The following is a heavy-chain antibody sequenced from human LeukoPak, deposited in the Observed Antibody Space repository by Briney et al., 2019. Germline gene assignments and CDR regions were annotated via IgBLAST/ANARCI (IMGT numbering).Heavy chain of an antibody. V-gene: IGHV4-59*01. CDR3: AKGQMWLVS. J-gene: IGHJ4*02. D-gene: IGHD2-21*01. CDR1: AGSISGSY. CDR2: IHYSGST. Sequence: SETLSLTCIVSAGSISGSYWSWIRQPPRKRLEWIGYIHYSGSTNYSPALKSRVTISVDTSKNQFSLKLSSVTAADTAVYFCAKGQMWLVSWGQGTLVTVSS.